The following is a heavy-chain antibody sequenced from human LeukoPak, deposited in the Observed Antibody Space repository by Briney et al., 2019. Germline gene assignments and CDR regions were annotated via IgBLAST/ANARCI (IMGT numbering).Heavy chain of an antibody. CDR1: GYTFTSYG. D-gene: IGHD3-10*01. CDR3: ARDKTVVVRGVRALDY. CDR2: ISAYNGNT. Sequence: ASVKVSCKASGYTFTSYGISWVRQAPGQGLEWMGWISAYNGNTNYAQKLQGRVTMTTDTSTSTAYMELRSLRSDDTAVYYCARDKTVVVRGVRALDYWGQETLVTVSS. V-gene: IGHV1-18*04. J-gene: IGHJ4*02.